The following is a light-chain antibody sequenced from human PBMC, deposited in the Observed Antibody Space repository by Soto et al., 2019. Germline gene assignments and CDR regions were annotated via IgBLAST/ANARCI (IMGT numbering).Light chain of an antibody. CDR1: SSNSGAGYD. CDR2: GNS. V-gene: IGLV1-40*01. J-gene: IGLJ7*01. CDR3: PSYDSSLSGAV. Sequence: QSVLTQPPSVSGAPGQRVTISCTGSSSNSGAGYDVHWYQQLPGTAPKLLIYGNSNRPSGVPDRFSGSKSGTSASLAITGLQAEDEADYYCPSYDSSLSGAVFVGGTQLTVL.